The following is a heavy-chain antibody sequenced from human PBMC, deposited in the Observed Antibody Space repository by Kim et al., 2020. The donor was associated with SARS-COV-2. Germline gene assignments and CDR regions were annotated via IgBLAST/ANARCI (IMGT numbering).Heavy chain of an antibody. J-gene: IGHJ4*02. CDR2: I. D-gene: IGHD3-10*01. V-gene: IGHV3-11*01. Sequence: IYYQGSVKGRITIPRDNAKNTLYLQMNSLRAEDTAVYYCARVIRGYYFDYWGQGTLVTVSS. CDR3: ARVIRGYYFDY.